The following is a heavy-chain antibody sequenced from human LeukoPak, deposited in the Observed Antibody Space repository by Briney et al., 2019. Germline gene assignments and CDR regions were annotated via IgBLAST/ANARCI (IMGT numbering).Heavy chain of an antibody. Sequence: GGSLRLSCAASGFKFSTYGIHWVRQAPGKGLEWVGIIWYDGSNKIYAESVKGRFAISRDNSKNTLYLQMNSLRAEDTAVYYCARDRSWGSQCYFDHWGQGTLVTVSS. CDR3: ARDRSWGSQCYFDH. D-gene: IGHD7-27*01. J-gene: IGHJ4*02. V-gene: IGHV3-33*01. CDR2: IWYDGSNK. CDR1: GFKFSTYG.